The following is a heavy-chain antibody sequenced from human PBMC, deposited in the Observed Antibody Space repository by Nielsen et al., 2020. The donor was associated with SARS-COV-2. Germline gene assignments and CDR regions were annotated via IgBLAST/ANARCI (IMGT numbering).Heavy chain of an antibody. J-gene: IGHJ4*02. CDR3: ARSLYSSSWYFDY. D-gene: IGHD6-13*01. Sequence: SETLSLTCTVSGGSISSSSYYWGWIRQPPGKGLEWIGSIYYSGSTYYNPSLKSRVTISVDTSKNQFSLKLSSVTAADTAVYYCARSLYSSSWYFDYWGQGTLVTVSS. CDR2: IYYSGST. V-gene: IGHV4-39*01. CDR1: GGSISSSSYY.